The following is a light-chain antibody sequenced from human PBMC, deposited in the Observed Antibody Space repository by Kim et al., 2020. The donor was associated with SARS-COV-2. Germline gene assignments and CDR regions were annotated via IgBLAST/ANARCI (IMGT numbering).Light chain of an antibody. CDR1: QSLSNTY. CDR2: GVS. J-gene: IGKJ2*01. Sequence: SPGERDTLSCRASQSLSNTYLAGYQQKPGQAPRLLIYGVSHRATGIPDRFTGSGSGTDFTLTISRLEPEDFAVYYCQQLDSSPSYTFGQGTKLEI. V-gene: IGKV3-20*01. CDR3: QQLDSSPSYT.